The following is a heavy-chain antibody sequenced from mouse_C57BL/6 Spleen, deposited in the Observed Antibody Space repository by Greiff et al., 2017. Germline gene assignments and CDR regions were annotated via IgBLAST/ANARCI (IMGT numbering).Heavy chain of an antibody. CDR2: IYPGDGDT. D-gene: IGHD2-4*01. J-gene: IGHJ3*01. V-gene: IGHV1-82*01. CDR3: ARHDDDTSWFAD. Sequence: QVQLQQPGPELVKPGASVKISCKASGYAFSSSWMNWVKQRPGKGLEWIGRIYPGDGDTNYNGKFKGKATLTADKSSSTAYMQLSSLTSEVSAVSFCARHDDDTSWFADWGKGTLVTVSA. CDR1: GYAFSSSW.